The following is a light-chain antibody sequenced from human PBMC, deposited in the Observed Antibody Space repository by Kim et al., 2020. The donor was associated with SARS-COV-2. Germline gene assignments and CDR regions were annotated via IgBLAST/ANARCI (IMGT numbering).Light chain of an antibody. J-gene: IGLJ3*02. CDR3: QSYDSGLSGRV. CDR1: RTNIGTGYD. CDR2: DNN. Sequence: QRATISCSSSRTNIGTGYDIYWYQQLPGSAPEHLIYDNNNRPSAVPDRFSCSMSGASASLAITGRQAEDEADYYYQSYDSGLSGRVFGGGTQLTVL. V-gene: IGLV1-40*03.